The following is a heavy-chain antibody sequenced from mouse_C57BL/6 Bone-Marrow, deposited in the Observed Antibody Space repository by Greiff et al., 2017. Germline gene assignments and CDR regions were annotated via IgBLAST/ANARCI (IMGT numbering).Heavy chain of an antibody. Sequence: QVQLQQPGAELVKPGASVKLSCKASGYTFTSYWMHWVKQRPGQGLEWIGMIHPNSGSTNYNEKFKSKATLTVDKSSSTAYMQLSILTSEDSAVYYCASPSGRSWFAYWGQGTLVTVSA. CDR1: GYTFTSYW. CDR3: ASPSGRSWFAY. D-gene: IGHD2-10*02. J-gene: IGHJ3*01. CDR2: IHPNSGST. V-gene: IGHV1-64*01.